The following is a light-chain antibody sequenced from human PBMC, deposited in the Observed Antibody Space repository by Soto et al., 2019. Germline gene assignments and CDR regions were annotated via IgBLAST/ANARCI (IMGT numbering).Light chain of an antibody. J-gene: IGLJ2*01. CDR3: SSYAGSNNLL. Sequence: QSALTQPPSASGSPGHSVTISCTGTSSDVGGYNYVSWYQQHPGKAPQLMIYEVSRRPSGVPDRFSGSKSVNTASLTVSGLQAQDEAEYYCSSYAGSNNLLFGGGPKLTVL. V-gene: IGLV2-8*01. CDR1: SSDVGGYNY. CDR2: EVS.